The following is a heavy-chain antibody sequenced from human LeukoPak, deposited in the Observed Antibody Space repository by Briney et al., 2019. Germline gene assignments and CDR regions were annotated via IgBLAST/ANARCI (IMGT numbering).Heavy chain of an antibody. CDR2: INPSGGTT. V-gene: IGHV1-46*01. CDR3: ARDRFRFDSGPGY. Sequence: ASVKVSCKASGYIFTSYNIYWVRQAPGQGLEWMGIINPSGGTTNYAQKFKGRVTMTRDTSTSTVYMELRSLRSDDTAVYYCARDRFRFDSGPGYWGQGTLVTVSS. CDR1: GYIFTSYN. J-gene: IGHJ4*02. D-gene: IGHD6-19*01.